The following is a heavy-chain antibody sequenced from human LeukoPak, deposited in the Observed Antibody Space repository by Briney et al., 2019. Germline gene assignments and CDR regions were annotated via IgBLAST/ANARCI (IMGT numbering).Heavy chain of an antibody. V-gene: IGHV1-69*05. D-gene: IGHD3-22*01. CDR1: GGTFSSYA. Sequence: SVKVSCKASGGTFSSYAISWVRQAPGQGLEWMGRIIPIFGTANYAQKFQGRVTITTDESTSTAYMELSSLRSEDTAVYYCARPYFYDSSGYYYWGQGTLVTVSS. CDR3: ARPYFYDSSGYYY. J-gene: IGHJ4*02. CDR2: IIPIFGTA.